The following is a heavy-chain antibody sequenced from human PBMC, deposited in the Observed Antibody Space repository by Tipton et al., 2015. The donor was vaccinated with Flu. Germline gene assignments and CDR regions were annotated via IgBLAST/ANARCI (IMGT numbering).Heavy chain of an antibody. CDR3: ARDGGVGSGWSYAGGNYYYGMDV. D-gene: IGHD6-19*01. J-gene: IGHJ6*02. V-gene: IGHV4-39*07. Sequence: TLSLTCTVSGGSINRSHYYWGWIRQPPGKGLEWIGSIYHSGSTFHHPSLKSRVTISVDTSKNQFSLKLSSVTAADTAVYYCARDGGVGSGWSYAGGNYYYGMDVGGQGTTVIVSS. CDR1: GGSINRSHYY. CDR2: IYHSGST.